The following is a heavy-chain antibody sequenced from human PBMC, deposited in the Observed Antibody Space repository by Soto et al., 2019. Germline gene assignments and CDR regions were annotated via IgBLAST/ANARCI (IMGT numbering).Heavy chain of an antibody. D-gene: IGHD6-19*01. V-gene: IGHV3-21*01. J-gene: IGHJ4*02. CDR1: GFTFSTYS. CDR2: ISFSSSYR. CDR3: TRIALAGGN. Sequence: EVQLVESGGGLVKPGGSLRLSCAASGFTFSTYSINWVRQAPGKGLEWISSISFSSSYRYYADSVKGRFTISRDNAKNSLYLQMNSLRAEDTAVYYCTRIALAGGNWGQGTLVTVSS.